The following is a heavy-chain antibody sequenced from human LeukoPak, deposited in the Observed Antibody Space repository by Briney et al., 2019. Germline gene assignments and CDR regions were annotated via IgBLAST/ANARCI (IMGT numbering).Heavy chain of an antibody. V-gene: IGHV5-51*01. D-gene: IGHD5-24*01. CDR2: IYSGDSDI. CDR3: ARGDGYNNFDY. Sequence: GESLKISCKGSGYTFTSYWIGWVRQMPGKGLEWMGIIYSGDSDIRYSPSFQGQVTISVDKTISTAYLQWSSLKASDTAMYYCARGDGYNNFDYWGQGTLVTVSS. CDR1: GYTFTSYW. J-gene: IGHJ4*02.